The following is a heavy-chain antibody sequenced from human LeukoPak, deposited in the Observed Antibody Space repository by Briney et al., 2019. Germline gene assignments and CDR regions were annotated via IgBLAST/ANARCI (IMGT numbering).Heavy chain of an antibody. CDR1: GGSISSYY. V-gene: IGHV4-59*01. CDR3: AGADYDFWSGYSRGCLDY. Sequence: SETLSLTCTVSGGSISSYYWSWIRQPPGKGQEWIGYIYYSGSTNYNPSLKSRVTISVDTSKNQFSLKLSSVTAADTAVYYCAGADYDFWSGYSRGCLDYWGQGTLVTVSS. CDR2: IYYSGST. D-gene: IGHD3-3*01. J-gene: IGHJ4*02.